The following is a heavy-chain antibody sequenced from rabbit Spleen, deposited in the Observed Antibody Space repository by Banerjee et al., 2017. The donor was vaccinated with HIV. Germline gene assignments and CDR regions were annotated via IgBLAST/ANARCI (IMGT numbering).Heavy chain of an antibody. D-gene: IGHD2-1*01. CDR2: INTITGKT. Sequence: QEQLEESGGGLVKPEGSLTLTCTGSGFSFTNKDVMCWVRQAPGKGLEWIGCINTITGKTVYATWAKGRFTISRASSTTVFLQMTSLTAADTATYFCARKYNAYDYLALWGPGTLVTVS. V-gene: IGHV1S45*01. CDR3: ARKYNAYDYLAL. J-gene: IGHJ4*01. CDR1: GFSFTNKDV.